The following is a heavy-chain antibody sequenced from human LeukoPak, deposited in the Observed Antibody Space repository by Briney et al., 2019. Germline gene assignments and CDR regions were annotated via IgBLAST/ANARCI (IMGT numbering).Heavy chain of an antibody. D-gene: IGHD2-2*01. J-gene: IGHJ6*02. CDR3: ARDHIVVVPDLIYYYYGMDV. CDR2: ISGSGGST. Sequence: PGGSLRLSCAASGFTFSSYAMSWVRQAPGKGLEWVSAISGSGGSTYYADSVKGRFTISRDNSKNTLYLQMNSLRAEDTAVYYCARDHIVVVPDLIYYYYGMDVWGQGTTVTVSS. V-gene: IGHV3-23*01. CDR1: GFTFSSYA.